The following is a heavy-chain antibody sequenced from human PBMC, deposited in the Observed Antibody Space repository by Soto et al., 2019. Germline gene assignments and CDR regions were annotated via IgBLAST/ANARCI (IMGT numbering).Heavy chain of an antibody. Sequence: GGSLRLSCAASGFTFSSYSMNWVRQAPGKGLEWVSYISSSSSTIYYADSVKGRFTISRDNAKNSLYLQMNSLRAEDTAVYYCARDPPYYDYIWASYFTFDYWGQGTLVTVSS. CDR3: ARDPPYYDYIWASYFTFDY. J-gene: IGHJ4*02. V-gene: IGHV3-48*01. D-gene: IGHD3-16*01. CDR2: ISSSSSTI. CDR1: GFTFSSYS.